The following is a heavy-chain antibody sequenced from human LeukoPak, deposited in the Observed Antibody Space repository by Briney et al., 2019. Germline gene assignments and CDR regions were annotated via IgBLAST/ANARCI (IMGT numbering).Heavy chain of an antibody. CDR3: ARRTTGTGYAFDI. D-gene: IGHD1-1*01. CDR2: IYYSGST. V-gene: IGHV4-59*01. J-gene: IGHJ3*02. Sequence: SETLSLTCTVSGGSISSYYWSWIRQPPGKGLEWIGYIYYSGSTNYNPSLKSRVTISVDTSKNQFSLKLSSVTAADTAVYYCARRTTGTGYAFDIWGQGTMVTVSS. CDR1: GGSISSYY.